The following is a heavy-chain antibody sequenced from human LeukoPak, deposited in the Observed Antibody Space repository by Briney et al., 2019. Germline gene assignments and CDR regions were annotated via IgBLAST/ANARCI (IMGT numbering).Heavy chain of an antibody. CDR1: GFTFSSYS. J-gene: IGHJ4*02. V-gene: IGHV3-48*01. D-gene: IGHD4-17*01. CDR2: ISSSSGLI. CDR3: ARDFLRYGDYEGFDY. Sequence: PGGSLRLSCAASGFTFSSYSMNWVRQAPGKGLEWVSYISSSSGLIYYADSVKGRFTISRDNAKNSLYLQMNSLRAEDTAVYYCARDFLRYGDYEGFDYWGQGTLVTVSS.